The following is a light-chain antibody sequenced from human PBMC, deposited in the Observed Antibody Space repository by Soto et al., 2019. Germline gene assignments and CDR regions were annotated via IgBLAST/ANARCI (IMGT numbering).Light chain of an antibody. J-gene: IGLJ3*02. CDR3: QLFYGGAWV. Sequence: QTVVTQEPSLTVSPGGTVTLTCASSSGAVTSGYYPNWFQQKPGQAPRILIYSTSNKHSWAPARFSGSLLGGKAALTLSGVQPEDEAEYYCQLFYGGAWVFGGGTKLTVL. V-gene: IGLV7-43*01. CDR2: STS. CDR1: SGAVTSGYY.